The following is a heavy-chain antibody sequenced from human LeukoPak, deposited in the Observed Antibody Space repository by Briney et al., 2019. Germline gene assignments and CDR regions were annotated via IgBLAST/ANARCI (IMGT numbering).Heavy chain of an antibody. D-gene: IGHD6-19*01. J-gene: IGHJ4*02. CDR3: ARGGIAVALDY. CDR1: GGSISSSSYY. CDR2: IYYSGST. Sequence: KTSETLSLTCTVSGGSISSSSYYWGWIRQPPGKGLEWIGSIYYSGSTYYNPSLKSRVTISVDTSKNQFSLKLSSVTAADTAVYYCARGGIAVALDYWGQGTLVTVSS. V-gene: IGHV4-39*07.